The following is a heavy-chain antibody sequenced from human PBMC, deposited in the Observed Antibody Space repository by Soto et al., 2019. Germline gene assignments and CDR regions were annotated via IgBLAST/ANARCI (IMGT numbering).Heavy chain of an antibody. V-gene: IGHV1-46*01. CDR2: INPSGGST. J-gene: IGHJ4*02. CDR1: GSTFISYY. Sequence: SCQASGSTFISYYMHWVRQAPGQGLEWMGIINPSGGSTSYAQKFQGRVTMTRDTSTSTVYMELSSLRSEDTAVYYCARDRKAIDYCGQGTLVTVSS. CDR3: ARDRKAIDY.